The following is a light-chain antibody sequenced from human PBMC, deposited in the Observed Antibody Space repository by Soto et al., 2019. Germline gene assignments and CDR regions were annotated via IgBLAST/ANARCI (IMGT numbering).Light chain of an antibody. CDR3: KQYNSYST. CDR2: DAS. Sequence: EIVLTQSPGTLSLSPGERATLSCRATQSVRNNLAWYQQKPGQAPRLLIYDASNRATGIPARFSGSGSGTDCTLNISSLEPEDFSVYYCKQYNSYSTFGQGTNVDI. J-gene: IGKJ1*01. CDR1: QSVRNN. V-gene: IGKV3-11*01.